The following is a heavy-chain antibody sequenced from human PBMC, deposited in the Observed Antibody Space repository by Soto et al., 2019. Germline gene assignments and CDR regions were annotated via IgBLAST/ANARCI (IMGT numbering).Heavy chain of an antibody. Sequence: QVQLVESGGGVVQPGRSLRLSCVASGFTFTTYAMQWVRQAPGKGLEWVAVMSSDGSNTYYADSVKGRFTISRDNSKTTLYLQISSLRGEDTAVYFCARDLWSEGFGKRFDYWGQGTLVTVSS. V-gene: IGHV3-30-3*01. CDR1: GFTFTTYA. D-gene: IGHD3-3*01. CDR3: ARDLWSEGFGKRFDY. CDR2: MSSDGSNT. J-gene: IGHJ4*02.